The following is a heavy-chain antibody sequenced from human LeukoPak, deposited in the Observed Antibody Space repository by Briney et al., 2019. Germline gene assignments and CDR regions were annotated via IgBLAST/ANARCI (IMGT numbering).Heavy chain of an antibody. CDR1: GGSISSSSYY. V-gene: IGHV4-39*01. Sequence: SETLSLTCTVSGGSISSSSYYWGWIRQPPGKGLEWIGSIYYSGSTYHNPSLKSRVTMSVDTSKNQFSLKLTSVTAADTAVYFCARLRYNWNDADYWGQGTLVTVSS. CDR2: IYYSGST. J-gene: IGHJ4*02. CDR3: ARLRYNWNDADY. D-gene: IGHD1-20*01.